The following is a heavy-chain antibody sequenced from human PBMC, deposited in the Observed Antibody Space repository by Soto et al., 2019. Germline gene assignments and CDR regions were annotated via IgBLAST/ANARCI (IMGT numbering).Heavy chain of an antibody. J-gene: IGHJ5*02. V-gene: IGHV3-7*03. Sequence: GGSLRLSCAASGFTFSSYWMSWVRQAPGKGLEWVANIKQDGSEEYYVDSVKGRFTISRDNAKNSLYLQMNSLRAEDTAVYYCARAMVRGVIMGNWFDPWGQGTLVTVPS. CDR1: GFTFSSYW. D-gene: IGHD3-10*01. CDR2: IKQDGSEE. CDR3: ARAMVRGVIMGNWFDP.